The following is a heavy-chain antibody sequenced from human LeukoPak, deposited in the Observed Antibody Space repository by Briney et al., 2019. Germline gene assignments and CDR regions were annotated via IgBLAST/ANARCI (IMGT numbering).Heavy chain of an antibody. CDR3: SGRYGPGPV. Sequence: ASVKVFCKASGYTFAAHHIHWVRQAPGQGLEWMGWILPDGRDTKYSQKFRDRMTLTTDTSTNTAYMELSRLTPDDTAVYYCSGRYGPGPVWGQGTLISASP. CDR1: GYTFAAHH. J-gene: IGHJ4*02. CDR2: ILPDGRDT. D-gene: IGHD3-10*01. V-gene: IGHV1-2*02.